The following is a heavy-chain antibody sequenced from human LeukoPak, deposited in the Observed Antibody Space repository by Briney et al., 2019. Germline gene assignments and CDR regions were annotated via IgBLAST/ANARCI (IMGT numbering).Heavy chain of an antibody. V-gene: IGHV4-39*01. J-gene: IGHJ4*02. CDR1: GGSLRSSGHW. Sequence: SETLSLTCTVSGGSLRSSGHWWVWIRQPPGKGLEWIGSIHYSGKVYYNPSLKSRVTTSVDTSTDQFSLRLSSATAADTAIYYCARQSGDQSSAWYFDAWDQGTLVTVSS. D-gene: IGHD6-19*01. CDR3: ARQSGDQSSAWYFDA. CDR2: IHYSGKV.